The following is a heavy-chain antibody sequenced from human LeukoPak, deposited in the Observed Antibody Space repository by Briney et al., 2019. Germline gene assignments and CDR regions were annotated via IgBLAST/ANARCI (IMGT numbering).Heavy chain of an antibody. J-gene: IGHJ4*02. CDR3: ARRRLKDYYGSGSYLGSGCYFDY. V-gene: IGHV4-34*01. Sequence: SETLSLTCAVYGGSFSGYYWSWIRQPPGKGLEWIGEINHSGNTNYNPSLKSRVTISVDTSKNQFSLKLSSVTAADTAVYYCARRRLKDYYGSGSYLGSGCYFDYWGQGTLVTVSS. CDR1: GGSFSGYY. CDR2: INHSGNT. D-gene: IGHD3-10*01.